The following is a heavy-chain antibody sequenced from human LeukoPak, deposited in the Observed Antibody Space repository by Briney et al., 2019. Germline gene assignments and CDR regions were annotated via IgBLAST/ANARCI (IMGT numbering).Heavy chain of an antibody. Sequence: SGGSLRLSCAASGFTFSNAWMSWVRQAPGKGLEWVGRIKSKTDGGTTDYAAPVKGRFTISRDDSKNTLYLQMNSLKPEDTAVYSCTTGVQLGLEYFDYWGQGTLVTVSS. CDR1: GFTFSNAW. CDR3: TTGVQLGLEYFDY. J-gene: IGHJ4*02. D-gene: IGHD5-18*01. CDR2: IKSKTDGGTT. V-gene: IGHV3-15*01.